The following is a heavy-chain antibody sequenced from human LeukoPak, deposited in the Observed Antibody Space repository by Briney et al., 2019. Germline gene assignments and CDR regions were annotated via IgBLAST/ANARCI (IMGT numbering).Heavy chain of an antibody. D-gene: IGHD2-8*01. CDR1: GFTFSNYA. CDR3: AKAFGTNGYFQLPIDF. V-gene: IGHV3-23*01. J-gene: IGHJ4*02. Sequence: GGSLRLSCAASGFTFSNYAMSWVRQAPGKGLEWVSVISGSGGSTYYADSVKGRFTISRDNSKNTLYVQMNSLRAEDTALYYCAKAFGTNGYFQLPIDFWGQGTLVTVSP. CDR2: ISGSGGST.